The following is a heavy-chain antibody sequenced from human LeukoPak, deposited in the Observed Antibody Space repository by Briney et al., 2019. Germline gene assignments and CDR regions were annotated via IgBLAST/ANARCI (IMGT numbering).Heavy chain of an antibody. J-gene: IGHJ6*04. D-gene: IGHD3-9*01. Sequence: QPGGSLRLSCAASGFTFSSYEMNWVRQAPGKGLEWVSYISSSGSTIYYADSVKGRFTFSRDNAKNSLYLQMNSLRAEDTAVYYCARETYYDILTGISGGMDVWGKGTTVTVSS. CDR2: ISSSGSTI. CDR1: GFTFSSYE. V-gene: IGHV3-48*03. CDR3: ARETYYDILTGISGGMDV.